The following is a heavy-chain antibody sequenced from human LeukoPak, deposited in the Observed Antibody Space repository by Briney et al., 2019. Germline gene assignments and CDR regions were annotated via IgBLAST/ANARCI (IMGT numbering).Heavy chain of an antibody. D-gene: IGHD6-13*01. CDR3: ARDLAQQLVSWFDP. V-gene: IGHV4-39*07. J-gene: IGHJ5*02. CDR2: IYTSGST. Sequence: SETLSLTCTISGGSISSSSYYWGWIRQPPGKGLEWIGRIYTSGSTNYNPSLKSRVTMSVDTSKNQFSLKLSSVTAADTAVYYCARDLAQQLVSWFDPWGQGTLVTVSS. CDR1: GGSISSSSYY.